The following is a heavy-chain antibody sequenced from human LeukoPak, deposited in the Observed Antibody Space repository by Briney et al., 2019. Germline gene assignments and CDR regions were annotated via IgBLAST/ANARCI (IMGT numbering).Heavy chain of an antibody. J-gene: IGHJ3*02. CDR2: INPNSGGT. Sequence: GGSVEVSFKGSGYTFTGYYMHWGRQGPGQGVEWVGWINPNSGGTNYAQKFQGRVTMTRDTSISTAYMELSRLRSDDTAVYYCARETGYSYANDAFDIWGQGTMVTVSS. V-gene: IGHV1-2*02. CDR3: ARETGYSYANDAFDI. CDR1: GYTFTGYY. D-gene: IGHD5-18*01.